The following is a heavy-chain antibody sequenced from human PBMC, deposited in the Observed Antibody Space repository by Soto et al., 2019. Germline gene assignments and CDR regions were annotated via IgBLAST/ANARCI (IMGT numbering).Heavy chain of an antibody. D-gene: IGHD3-10*01. Sequence: SETLSLTCTVSGGSISSYYWSWIRQPAGKGLEWIGRIYTSGSTNYNPSLKSRVTMSVDTSKNQFSLKLSSVTAADTAVYYCARDHYGSGSYYGPYGMDVWRQGTTVTVSS. CDR1: GGSISSYY. CDR2: IYTSGST. J-gene: IGHJ6*02. CDR3: ARDHYGSGSYYGPYGMDV. V-gene: IGHV4-4*07.